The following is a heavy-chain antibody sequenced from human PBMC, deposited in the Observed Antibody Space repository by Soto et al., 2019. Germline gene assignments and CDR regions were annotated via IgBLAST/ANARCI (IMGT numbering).Heavy chain of an antibody. CDR2: IYHSGSA. J-gene: IGHJ5*02. Sequence: SETLSLTCAVSGGSISSDGYSWSWIRQPPGKGLEWIGYIYHSGSAYYNPSLKSRVTISVDRSKNQFSLKLSSVTAADTAVYYCARVPGPWGQGTLVTVSS. V-gene: IGHV4-30-2*01. CDR1: GGSISSDGYS. CDR3: ARVPGP.